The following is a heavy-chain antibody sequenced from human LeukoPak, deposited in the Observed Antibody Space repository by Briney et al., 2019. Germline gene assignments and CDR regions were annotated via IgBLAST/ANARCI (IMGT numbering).Heavy chain of an antibody. J-gene: IGHJ5*02. V-gene: IGHV1-2*02. CDR1: GYTFTGYY. D-gene: IGHD3-22*01. CDR2: INPNSGGT. Sequence: ASVKVSCKASGYTFTGYYMHWVRQAPGQGLEWMGWINPNSGGTNFAQKFQGRVTMTRDTSISTAYMELSRLRSDDTAVYYCARDLTYYYDSSGYYGRFDPWGQGTLVTVSS. CDR3: ARDLTYYYDSSGYYGRFDP.